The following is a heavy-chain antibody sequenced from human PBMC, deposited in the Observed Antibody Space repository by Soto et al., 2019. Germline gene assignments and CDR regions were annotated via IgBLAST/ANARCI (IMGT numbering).Heavy chain of an antibody. Sequence: PSETLSLTCTVSGGSISSDYWSWIRQPPGKGLEWIAYIYGTGISGYTPSTSYNPSLKSRVTMSVDTSKSQFSLKLTSVTAADTAVYYCARGEDAFFYYGLDVWGQGITVTVSS. CDR2: IYGTGISGYTPST. J-gene: IGHJ6*02. CDR3: ARGEDAFFYYGLDV. CDR1: GGSISSDY. V-gene: IGHV4-59*01.